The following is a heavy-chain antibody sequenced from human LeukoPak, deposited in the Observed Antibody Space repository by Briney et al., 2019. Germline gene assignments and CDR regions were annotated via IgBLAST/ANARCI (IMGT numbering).Heavy chain of an antibody. D-gene: IGHD5-24*01. CDR1: GFTFSSYA. J-gene: IGHJ3*02. Sequence: QPGGSLRLSCAASGFTFSSYAMHWVRQAPGKGLEWVAVISYDGSNKYYADSVKGRFTISRDNSKNTLYLQMNSLRAEDTAVYYCARAGVEMATIGAFDIWGQGTMVTVSS. CDR2: ISYDGSNK. CDR3: ARAGVEMATIGAFDI. V-gene: IGHV3-30-3*01.